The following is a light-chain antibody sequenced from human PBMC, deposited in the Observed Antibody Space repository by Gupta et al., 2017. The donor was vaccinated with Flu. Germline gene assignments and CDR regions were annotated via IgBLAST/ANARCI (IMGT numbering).Light chain of an antibody. CDR2: DAS. J-gene: IGKJ3*01. V-gene: IGKV3-20*01. Sequence: EKAPLSCRASQSVSSSYVAWYQQTPGQAPRLLIYDASSRATGIPERFSGSGSGTDFTLTISRLEPEDFAVYYCQQYGRSPFTFGPGTKVDI. CDR1: QSVSSSY. CDR3: QQYGRSPFT.